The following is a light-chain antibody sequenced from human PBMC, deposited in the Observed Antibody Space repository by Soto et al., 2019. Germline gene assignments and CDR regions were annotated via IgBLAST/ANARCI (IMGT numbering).Light chain of an antibody. Sequence: SYELTQPPSVSVSPGQTASITCSGDKLGDKYACWYQQKPGQSPVLVIYQDSKRPSGIPERFSGSNPGNTATLTISGTQAMDEADYYCQAWDNSTVVFGGGTKLTVL. CDR2: QDS. V-gene: IGLV3-1*01. CDR1: KLGDKY. CDR3: QAWDNSTVV. J-gene: IGLJ2*01.